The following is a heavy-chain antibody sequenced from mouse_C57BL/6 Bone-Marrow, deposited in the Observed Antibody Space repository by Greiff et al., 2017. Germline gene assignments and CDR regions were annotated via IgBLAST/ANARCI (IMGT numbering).Heavy chain of an antibody. D-gene: IGHD2-12*01. CDR1: GYTFTSYW. J-gene: IGHJ1*03. CDR3: ARERTTGEGYFDV. CDR2: IDPSDSYT. V-gene: IGHV1-69*01. Sequence: QVQLQQPGAELVMPGASVKLSCKASGYTFTSYWMHWVKQRPGQGLEWIGEIDPSDSYTNYNQKFKGKSTLTVDKSSSTAYMQLSSLTSEASAVYYCARERTTGEGYFDVWGTGTTV.